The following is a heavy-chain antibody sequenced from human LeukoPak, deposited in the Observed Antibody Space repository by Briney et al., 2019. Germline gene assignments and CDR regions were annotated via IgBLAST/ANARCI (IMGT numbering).Heavy chain of an antibody. CDR1: GFTVSSNY. J-gene: IGHJ4*02. CDR2: IYSGGDT. Sequence: GGSLRLSCAASGFTVSSNYMSWVRQAPGKGLEWISVIYSGGDTYYADSVKGRFTISRDNSKNTLYLQMNTLRAEDTAVYYCARASGYSGYDPFDYWGQGTLVTVSS. V-gene: IGHV3-53*01. D-gene: IGHD5-12*01. CDR3: ARASGYSGYDPFDY.